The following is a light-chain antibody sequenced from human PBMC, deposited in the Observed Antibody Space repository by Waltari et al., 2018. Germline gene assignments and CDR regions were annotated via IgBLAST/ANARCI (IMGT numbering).Light chain of an antibody. J-gene: IGKJ5*01. Sequence: EVVLTQSPAPLSLSAGERATPSCRTSHDITTYLAWYQQKPGQAPRLLIYDASNRATGVPARFSGSGSGTDFTLTIDSLEPEDFAIYYCQQRVSWPITFGQGTRLEI. CDR2: DAS. CDR1: HDITTY. CDR3: QQRVSWPIT. V-gene: IGKV3-11*01.